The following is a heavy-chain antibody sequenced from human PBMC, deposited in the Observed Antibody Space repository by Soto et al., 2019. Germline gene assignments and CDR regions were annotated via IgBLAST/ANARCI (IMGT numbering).Heavy chain of an antibody. Sequence: GGSLRLACAVSGFTFSTYAMHWVRQAPGKGLEWVAVISYDGSNTYYADSVKGRFTISRDNMLYLQMNSLRAEDTAVYYCARDQGRSITCQLDYWGQGTLVTVSS. J-gene: IGHJ4*02. V-gene: IGHV3-30-3*01. CDR3: ARDQGRSITCQLDY. CDR2: ISYDGSNT. CDR1: GFTFSTYA. D-gene: IGHD2-2*01.